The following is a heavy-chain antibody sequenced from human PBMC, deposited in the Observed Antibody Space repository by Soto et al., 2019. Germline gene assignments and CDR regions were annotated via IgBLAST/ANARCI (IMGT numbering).Heavy chain of an antibody. Sequence: PSETLSLTCTVSGGSISSYYWSWIRQPAGKGLEWIGRIYTSGSTNYNPSLKSRVTMSVDTSKNQFSLKLSSVTAADTAVYYCEKYSSTAADGFTLDHWGRGTLVTVSS. CDR3: EKYSSTAADGFTLDH. D-gene: IGHD6-13*01. V-gene: IGHV4-4*07. J-gene: IGHJ4*02. CDR1: GGSISSYY. CDR2: IYTSGST.